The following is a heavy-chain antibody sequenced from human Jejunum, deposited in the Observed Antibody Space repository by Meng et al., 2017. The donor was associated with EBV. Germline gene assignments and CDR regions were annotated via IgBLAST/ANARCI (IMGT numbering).Heavy chain of an antibody. J-gene: IGHJ4*02. Sequence: QGQLQGSGPGVGKPSGTLSLSCAVSGDSISSSNWWSWVRQPPGKGLEWIGEIYHSGSTNYNPSLKSRVTISVDKSKNQFSLKLSSVTAADTAVYYCARYGSGYFPALWYWGQGTLVTVSS. CDR2: IYHSGST. D-gene: IGHD3-3*01. CDR3: ARYGSGYFPALWY. CDR1: GDSISSSNW. V-gene: IGHV4-4*02.